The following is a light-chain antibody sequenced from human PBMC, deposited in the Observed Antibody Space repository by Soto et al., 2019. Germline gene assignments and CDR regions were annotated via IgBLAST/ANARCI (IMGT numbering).Light chain of an antibody. CDR1: QSISTW. Sequence: DIQVTQSPSTLSASVGDRVTITCRASQSISTWLAWYQQKPGKAPKLLIYKASSLEGGVPSRFSGSGSGTEFNITISSLQPDDFATYYCQQYNNYPLTFGGGTKVDIK. CDR3: QQYNNYPLT. J-gene: IGKJ4*01. CDR2: KAS. V-gene: IGKV1-5*03.